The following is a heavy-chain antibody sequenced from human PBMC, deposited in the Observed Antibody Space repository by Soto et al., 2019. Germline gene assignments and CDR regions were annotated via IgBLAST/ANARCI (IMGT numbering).Heavy chain of an antibody. CDR3: ARERAAAGYYYGSGSYYMDV. CDR2: IYYSGST. V-gene: IGHV4-39*07. D-gene: IGHD3-10*01. J-gene: IGHJ6*03. Sequence: PPGKGLEWIGSIYYSGSTYYNPSLKSRVTISVDTSKNQFSLKLSSVTAADTAVYYCARERAAAGYYYGSGSYYMDVWGKGTTVTVSS.